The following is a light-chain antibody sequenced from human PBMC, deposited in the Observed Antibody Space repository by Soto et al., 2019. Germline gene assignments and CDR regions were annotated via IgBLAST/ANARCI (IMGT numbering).Light chain of an antibody. CDR3: CSYAGNGAWV. CDR2: EVN. Sequence: QSALTQPASVSGSPGQSITISCAGSGGDFGNYDLLSWYQQIPGKAPKLIIFEVNRRPSGVSDRFSGSKSGNTASLTISGLQAEDEGDFFCCSYAGNGAWVFGGGTKLTVL. J-gene: IGLJ3*02. V-gene: IGLV2-23*02. CDR1: GGDFGNYDL.